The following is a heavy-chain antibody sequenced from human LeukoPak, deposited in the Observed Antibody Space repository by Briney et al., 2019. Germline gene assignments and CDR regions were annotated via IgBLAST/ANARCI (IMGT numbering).Heavy chain of an antibody. Sequence: PGRSLRLSCAASGFTFSNYGMHWVRQVPGKGLEWVAAIWFDGIRKYYADSVKGRLTISRDNSKNTLYLQMNSLRAEDTAVYYCARDLEDSSPFGVFDMWGQGTMVTVSS. CDR3: ARDLEDSSPFGVFDM. V-gene: IGHV3-33*01. CDR2: IWFDGIRK. J-gene: IGHJ3*02. CDR1: GFTFSNYG. D-gene: IGHD3-22*01.